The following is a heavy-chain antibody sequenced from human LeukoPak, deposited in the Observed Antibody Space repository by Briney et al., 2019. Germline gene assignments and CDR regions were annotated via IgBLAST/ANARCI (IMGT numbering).Heavy chain of an antibody. CDR2: IKYDGDEE. J-gene: IGHJ4*02. CDR3: RSGGAAPGAFDN. CDR1: GFTFRDYW. Sequence: PGGSLRLSCAASGFTFRDYWMSWMRQAPGKGLEWVANIKYDGDEEYYVDSVKGRFTVSRDNAKNSLYLQLNSLRVEDTAVYYCRSGGAAPGAFDNWGQGTLVTVSP. V-gene: IGHV3-7*01. D-gene: IGHD4/OR15-4a*01.